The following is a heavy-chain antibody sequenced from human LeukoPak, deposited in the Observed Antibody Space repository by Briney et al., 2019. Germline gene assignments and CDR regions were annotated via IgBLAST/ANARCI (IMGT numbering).Heavy chain of an antibody. CDR2: IYYSGST. V-gene: IGHV4-59*01. Sequence: PSETLSLTCTVSGGSISRYHWSWIRQPPGKGLEWIGYIYYSGSTNYNPSRKSRVTISVDTSKNQFSLKLSSVTAADTAVYYCARDYGRPWGDNWYFDLWGRGTLVTVSS. CDR1: GGSISRYH. D-gene: IGHD3-16*01. J-gene: IGHJ2*01. CDR3: ARDYGRPWGDNWYFDL.